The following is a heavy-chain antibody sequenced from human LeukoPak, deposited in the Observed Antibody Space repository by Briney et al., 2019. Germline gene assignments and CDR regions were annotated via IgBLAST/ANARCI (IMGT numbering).Heavy chain of an antibody. D-gene: IGHD2-2*01. J-gene: IGHJ3*02. V-gene: IGHV1-24*01. CDR3: ATERGYCSSTSCYGAFDI. Sequence: GASVKVSCKVSGYTLTELSMHWVRQAPGKGLEWMGGFDPEDGETIYAQKFQGRVTMTEDTSTDTAYMELSSLRSEDTAVYYCATERGYCSSTSCYGAFDIWGQGTMVTVSS. CDR2: FDPEDGET. CDR1: GYTLTELS.